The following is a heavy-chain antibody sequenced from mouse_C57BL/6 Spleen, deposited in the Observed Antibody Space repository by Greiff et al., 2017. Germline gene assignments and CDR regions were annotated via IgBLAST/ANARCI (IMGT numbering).Heavy chain of an antibody. V-gene: IGHV14-4*01. J-gene: IGHJ1*03. Sequence: EVKLMESGAELVRPGASVKLSCTASGFNIKDDYMHWVKQRPEQGLEWIGWIDPENGDTEYASKFQGKATITADTSSNTAYLQLSSLTTEDTAVYYWASPITTGYVDVWGTGTTVTVSS. D-gene: IGHD1-1*01. CDR3: ASPITTGYVDV. CDR2: IDPENGDT. CDR1: GFNIKDDY.